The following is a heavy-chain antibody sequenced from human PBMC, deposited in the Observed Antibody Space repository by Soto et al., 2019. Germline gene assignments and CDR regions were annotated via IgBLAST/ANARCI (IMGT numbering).Heavy chain of an antibody. CDR2: ISSSSRYT. Sequence: QVQLVESGGGLVKPGGSLRLSCAASGFTFSDYYMSWIRQAPGKGLEWVSYISSSSRYTNYADSVKGRFNISRDTAKTSLYLQMNSLRAEDTAVYYCARAQWFGEWGMDVGGQGTTVTVSS. CDR3: ARAQWFGEWGMDV. CDR1: GFTFSDYY. V-gene: IGHV3-11*06. J-gene: IGHJ6*02. D-gene: IGHD3-10*01.